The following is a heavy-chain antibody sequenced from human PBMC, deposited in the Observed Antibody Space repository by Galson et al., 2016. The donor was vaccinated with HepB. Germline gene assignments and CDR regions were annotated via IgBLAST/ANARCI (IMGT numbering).Heavy chain of an antibody. CDR3: ARGWRTYYRYFEH. D-gene: IGHD1-26*01. J-gene: IGHJ1*01. Sequence: SLRLSCAASGFTFDDYAMHWVRQPPGKGLEWVSSINWNGGIVHYADSVKGRFSTSRDNAKNSLYLQMNSLRGEDTAVYYCARGWRTYYRYFEHWGQGALVSVSS. CDR2: INWNGGIV. CDR1: GFTFDDYA. V-gene: IGHV3-9*01.